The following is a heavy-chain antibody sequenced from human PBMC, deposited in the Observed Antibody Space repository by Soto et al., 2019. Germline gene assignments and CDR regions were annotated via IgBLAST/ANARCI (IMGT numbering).Heavy chain of an antibody. V-gene: IGHV3-72*01. J-gene: IGHJ4*02. CDR1: GFTFSDHY. CDR2: IRKKAYSYTT. Sequence: EVQLVESGGGLVQPGGSLRLSCSASGFTFSDHYMDWVRQAPGKGLEWVGRIRKKAYSYTTEYAASVKDRFTISRDDSRISVYLQMNSLKIEETAVYYCPSSWGDHRYFDNRGQGTLVTVSS. CDR3: PSSWGDHRYFDN. D-gene: IGHD3-10*01.